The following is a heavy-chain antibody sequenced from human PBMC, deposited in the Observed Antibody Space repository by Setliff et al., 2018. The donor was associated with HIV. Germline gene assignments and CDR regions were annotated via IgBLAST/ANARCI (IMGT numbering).Heavy chain of an antibody. V-gene: IGHV4-39*01. J-gene: IGHJ4*02. D-gene: IGHD3-10*01. CDR1: GGSFRSSRHY. CDR3: ARPALGIGGGSRFDN. CDR2: IHYGGFF. Sequence: PSETLSLTCTVSGGSFRSSRHYWGWIRQPPGKGLEWIGNIHYGGFFWYSPSLKSRVTISVDTSKNQFSLKLSSVTAADTAVYYCARPALGIGGGSRFDNWGQGTQVTVSS.